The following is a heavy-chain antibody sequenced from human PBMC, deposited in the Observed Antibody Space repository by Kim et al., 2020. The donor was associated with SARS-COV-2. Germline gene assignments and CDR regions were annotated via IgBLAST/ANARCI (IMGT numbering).Heavy chain of an antibody. CDR3: ATYALPSRWFDL. J-gene: IGHJ5*02. D-gene: IGHD2-2*01. Sequence: ASVKVSCKVSGYTLSELSMHWVRQARGEGLEWMGGFDPENGETVYAPEFQDRVTMTDDTATDTGYMELSDLSSEDSAVYFCATYALPSRWFDLWGQGTLV. V-gene: IGHV1-24*01. CDR2: FDPENGET. CDR1: GYTLSELS.